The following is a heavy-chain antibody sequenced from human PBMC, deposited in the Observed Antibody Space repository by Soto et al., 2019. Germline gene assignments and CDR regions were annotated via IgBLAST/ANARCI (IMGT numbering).Heavy chain of an antibody. CDR2: ISGSSSSA. J-gene: IGHJ6*02. CDR1: GFTFSRYA. V-gene: IGHV3-23*01. CDR3: AKLPNANYYYDGMDV. Sequence: XGSLGLSGAASGFTFSRYAMCGVRQAPGKGLYWVSAISGSSSSAYYADSVKGRFTISRDNSKNTLYLQMNSLRAEDTAVYYCAKLPNANYYYDGMDVWGQGTTVTVSS.